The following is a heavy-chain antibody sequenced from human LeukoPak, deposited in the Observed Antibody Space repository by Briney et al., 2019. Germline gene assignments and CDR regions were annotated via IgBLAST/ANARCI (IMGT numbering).Heavy chain of an antibody. CDR2: INSDGSST. CDR3: AREGRVSGYDFDY. V-gene: IGHV3-74*01. D-gene: IGHD5-12*01. J-gene: IGHJ4*02. Sequence: QPGGSLRLSCAASGFTFSSFWMHWVRQAPGKGLVWVSRINSDGSSTTYADSVKGRFTISRDNAKNTLYLQMNSLSAEDTAVYYCAREGRVSGYDFDYWGQGTLVTVSS. CDR1: GFTFSSFW.